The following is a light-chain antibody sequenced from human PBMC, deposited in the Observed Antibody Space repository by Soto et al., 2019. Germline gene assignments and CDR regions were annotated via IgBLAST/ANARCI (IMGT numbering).Light chain of an antibody. CDR1: SSNIESNF. V-gene: IGLV1-47*01. J-gene: IGLJ2*01. Sequence: QSVLTQPPSASGTPGQRVTISCSGSSSNIESNFVYWYQQFPGTAPRLLIYRNNQRPSGVPDRFSGSKSGTSASLAISAPRSEDEGDYYLTVWEDNLRGRLFRGGTKLTVL. CDR3: TVWEDNLRGRL. CDR2: RNN.